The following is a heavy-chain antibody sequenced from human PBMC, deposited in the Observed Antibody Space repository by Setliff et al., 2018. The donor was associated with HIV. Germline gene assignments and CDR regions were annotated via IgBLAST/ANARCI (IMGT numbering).Heavy chain of an antibody. CDR1: EPTLRDSW. Sequence: GGSLRLSCAVSEPTLRDSWMHWVRQVPGKGLVWVSTINSDGRTTTYADSVKGRFTISRDNAKNTVYLQMNSLRGGDTAVYYCHYFMAGWGKGTMVTVSS. CDR2: INSDGRTT. J-gene: IGHJ6*03. V-gene: IGHV3-74*03. CDR3: HYFMAG.